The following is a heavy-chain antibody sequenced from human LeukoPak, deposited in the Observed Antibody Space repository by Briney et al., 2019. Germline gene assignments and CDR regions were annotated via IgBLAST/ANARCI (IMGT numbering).Heavy chain of an antibody. J-gene: IGHJ4*02. CDR3: ARAGSFYDSSGYYPH. CDR2: INTNTGRP. V-gene: IGHV7-4-1*02. D-gene: IGHD3-22*01. CDR1: GYTFTSYG. Sequence: GASVKVSCKASGYTFTSYGISWVRQAPGQGLEWMGGINTNTGRPMYAQGFTGRCVFSLDTSVSTAYLQISSLKVEDTAVYYCARAGSFYDSSGYYPHWGQGTLVTVSS.